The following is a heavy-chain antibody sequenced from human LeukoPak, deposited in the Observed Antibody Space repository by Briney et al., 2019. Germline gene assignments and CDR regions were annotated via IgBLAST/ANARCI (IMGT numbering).Heavy chain of an antibody. J-gene: IGHJ4*02. CDR1: GFTFDDYA. CDR2: ISWNSGSI. Sequence: PGGSLRLSCAASGFTFDDYAMHWVRHAPGKGLEWVSGISWNSGSIGYADSVKGRFTISRDNAKNSLYLQMNSLRAEDMALYYCAKASGSLTYYDILTGYYYFDYWGQGTLVTVSS. CDR3: AKASGSLTYYDILTGYYYFDY. D-gene: IGHD3-9*01. V-gene: IGHV3-9*03.